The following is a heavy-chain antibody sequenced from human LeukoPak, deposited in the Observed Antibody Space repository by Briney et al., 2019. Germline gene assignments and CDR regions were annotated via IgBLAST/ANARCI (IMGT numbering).Heavy chain of an antibody. J-gene: IGHJ4*02. V-gene: IGHV4-59*08. Sequence: SETLSLTCTVSGGSISSYYWSWIRQPPGKGLEWIGYIYYSGSTNYNPSLKSRVTISVDTSKNQFSLKLSSVTAADTAVYYCARLYSSSWYYFDYWGQGTLVTVSS. CDR1: GGSISSYY. CDR2: IYYSGST. CDR3: ARLYSSSWYYFDY. D-gene: IGHD6-13*01.